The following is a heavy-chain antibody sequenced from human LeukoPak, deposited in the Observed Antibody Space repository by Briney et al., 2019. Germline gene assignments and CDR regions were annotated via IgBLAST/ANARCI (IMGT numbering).Heavy chain of an antibody. Sequence: SETLSLTCAVYGGSFSSYYWSWIRQPPGKGLEWIGEINHSGSTNYNPSLKSRVTISVDTSKNQFSLKLSSVTAADTAVYYCASSYDSSGYHDYWGQGTLVTVSS. D-gene: IGHD3-22*01. J-gene: IGHJ4*02. CDR2: INHSGST. CDR1: GGSFSSYY. CDR3: ASSYDSSGYHDY. V-gene: IGHV4-34*01.